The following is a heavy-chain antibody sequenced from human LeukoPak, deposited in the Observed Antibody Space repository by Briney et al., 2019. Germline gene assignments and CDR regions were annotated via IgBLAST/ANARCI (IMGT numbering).Heavy chain of an antibody. J-gene: IGHJ6*03. D-gene: IGHD2-15*01. V-gene: IGHV4-4*07. CDR2: IYTSGST. CDR1: GGSISSYY. Sequence: KPSETLSLTCTASGGSISSYYWSWIRQPAGKGLEWIGRIYTSGSTNYNPSLKSRVTMSVDTSKNQFSLKLSSVTAADTAVYYCARECCSGGSCYYYYYMDVWGKGTTVTVSS. CDR3: ARECCSGGSCYYYYYMDV.